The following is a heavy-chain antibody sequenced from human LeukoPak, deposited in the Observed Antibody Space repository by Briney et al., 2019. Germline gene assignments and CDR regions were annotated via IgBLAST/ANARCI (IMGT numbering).Heavy chain of an antibody. CDR1: GGSFSGYY. V-gene: IGHV4-34*01. CDR3: AKTDYDFWSGRTNWFDP. J-gene: IGHJ5*02. Sequence: SETLSLTCAVYGGSFSGYYWSWIRQPPGKGLEWIGEINHSGSTNYNPSLKSRVTMSVDTSKNQFSLKLSSVTAADTAVYYCAKTDYDFWSGRTNWFDPWGQGTLVTVSS. D-gene: IGHD3-3*01. CDR2: INHSGST.